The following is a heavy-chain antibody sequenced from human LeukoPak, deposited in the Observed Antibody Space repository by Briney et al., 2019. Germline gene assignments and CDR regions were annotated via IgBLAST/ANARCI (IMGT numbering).Heavy chain of an antibody. CDR3: ARPLGYCSGGSCYSIRFDY. D-gene: IGHD2-15*01. J-gene: IGHJ4*02. CDR2: IKQDGSEK. V-gene: IGHV3-7*01. Sequence: GGSLRLSCAASGFTFSSYWMSWVRQAPGKGLEWVANIKQDGSEKYYVDSVKGRFTISRDNAKNSLYLQMNSLRAEDTAVYYCARPLGYCSGGSCYSIRFDYWGQGTLVTVSS. CDR1: GFTFSSYW.